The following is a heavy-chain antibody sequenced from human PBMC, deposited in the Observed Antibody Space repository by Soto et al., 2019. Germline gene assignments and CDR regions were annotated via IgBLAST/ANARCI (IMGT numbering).Heavy chain of an antibody. J-gene: IGHJ4*02. V-gene: IGHV4-31*03. Sequence: QVQLQESGPGLVKPSQTLSLTCTVSGGSISSGGYYWSWIRQHPGKGLEWIGYIYYSGSTYYNPSLKSRVIISVDTSKYQFSLKLSSVTAADTAVYYCARDPAMDTGFDYWGQGTLVTVSS. CDR2: IYYSGST. D-gene: IGHD5-18*01. CDR1: GGSISSGGYY. CDR3: ARDPAMDTGFDY.